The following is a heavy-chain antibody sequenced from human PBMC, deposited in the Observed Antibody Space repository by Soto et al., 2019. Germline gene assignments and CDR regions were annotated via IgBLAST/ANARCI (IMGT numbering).Heavy chain of an antibody. CDR3: ARGAGWVTIFGVVHIDD. Sequence: ASVKVSCKSSGYTFSNFGISWVRQAPGQGLEWMGWISAYNGNTNYAQKLQGRVTMTTDTSTSTAYMELRSLRSDDTAVYYCARGAGWVTIFGVVHIDDWGQGTLVTVAS. CDR1: GYTFSNFG. D-gene: IGHD3-3*01. J-gene: IGHJ4*02. CDR2: ISAYNGNT. V-gene: IGHV1-18*01.